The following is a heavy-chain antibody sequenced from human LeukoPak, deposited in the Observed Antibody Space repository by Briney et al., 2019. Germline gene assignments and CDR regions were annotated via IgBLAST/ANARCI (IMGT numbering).Heavy chain of an antibody. D-gene: IGHD2/OR15-2a*01. J-gene: IGHJ4*02. CDR3: AREGPRGNSQFDY. Sequence: GGSLRLSCAASGFTFNNYGMHWVRQAPGKGLEWVALIWYDGSNKYYTDSVKGRLTISRDNSKDTLFLQMNSLRAEDTAVYYCAREGPRGNSQFDYWGQGTLVTVSS. V-gene: IGHV3-33*08. CDR2: IWYDGSNK. CDR1: GFTFNNYG.